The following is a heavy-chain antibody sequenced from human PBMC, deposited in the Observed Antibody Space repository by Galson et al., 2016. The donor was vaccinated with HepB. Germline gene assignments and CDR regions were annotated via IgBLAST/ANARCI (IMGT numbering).Heavy chain of an antibody. J-gene: IGHJ4*02. CDR1: GGSVNSDQYH. CDR3: TTSLVGHGGTGY. CDR2: TYSGRSN. V-gene: IGHV4-61*01. Sequence: SETLSLTCSASGGSVNSDQYHWSWIRQPPGKGLQWLGHTYSGRSNTYNPSPKSRVTISIDTSKNQFSLTLSPVTAADTAVYYCTTSLVGHGGTGYWGKGTLVTVSS. D-gene: IGHD3-16*01.